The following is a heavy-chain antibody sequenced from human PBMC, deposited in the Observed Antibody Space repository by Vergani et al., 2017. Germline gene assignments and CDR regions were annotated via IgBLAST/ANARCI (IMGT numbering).Heavy chain of an antibody. V-gene: IGHV4-61*01. CDR1: GGSVSSGSYY. J-gene: IGHJ6*03. CDR2: IYYSGST. D-gene: IGHD6-6*01. CDR3: ARVVAARYYYYYMDV. Sequence: QVQLQESGPGLVKPSETLSLTCTVSGGSVSSGSYYWSWIRQPPGKGLEWIGSIYYSGSTNYNPSLKSRVTISVDTSKNQFSLNLSSVTAADTAVYYCARVVAARYYYYYMDVWGKGTTVTVSS.